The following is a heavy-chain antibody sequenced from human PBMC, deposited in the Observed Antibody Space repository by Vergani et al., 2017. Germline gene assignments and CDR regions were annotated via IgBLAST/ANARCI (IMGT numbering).Heavy chain of an antibody. Sequence: QVQLRESGPGLVKPSETLSLTCAVYGGSFSGYYWSWIRQPPGKGLEWIGEINHSGSTNYNPSLKSRVTISVDTSKNQFSLKLSSVTAADTAVYYCARGSVLLWFGEGSAIDPWGQGTLVTVSS. V-gene: IGHV4-34*01. D-gene: IGHD3-10*01. CDR3: ARGSVLLWFGEGSAIDP. CDR1: GGSFSGYY. J-gene: IGHJ5*02. CDR2: INHSGST.